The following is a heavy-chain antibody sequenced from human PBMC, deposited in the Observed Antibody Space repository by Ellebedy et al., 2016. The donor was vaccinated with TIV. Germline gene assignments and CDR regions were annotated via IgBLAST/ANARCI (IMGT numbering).Heavy chain of an antibody. V-gene: IGHV1-69*13. CDR2: IIPIFGTA. Sequence: AASVKVSCKASGYTFTGYYMHWVRQAPGQGLEWMGGIIPIFGTANYAQKFQGRVTITADESTSTAYMELSSLRSEDTAVYYCARLGDGYNEAGDDWGQGTLVTVSS. CDR3: ARLGDGYNEAGDD. D-gene: IGHD5-24*01. CDR1: GYTFTGYY. J-gene: IGHJ4*02.